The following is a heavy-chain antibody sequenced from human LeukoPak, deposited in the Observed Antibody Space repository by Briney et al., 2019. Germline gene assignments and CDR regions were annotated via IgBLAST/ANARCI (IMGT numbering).Heavy chain of an antibody. Sequence: SVKVSCKASGGTFSSYAISWVRQAPGQGLEWMGGIIPIFGTANYAQKFQGRVTITADESTSTAYMELSSLRSEDTAVYYCASPGLEVVTAKPTNFDYWGQGTLVTVSS. CDR2: IIPIFGTA. D-gene: IGHD2-21*02. CDR1: GGTFSSYA. J-gene: IGHJ4*02. V-gene: IGHV1-69*13. CDR3: ASPGLEVVTAKPTNFDY.